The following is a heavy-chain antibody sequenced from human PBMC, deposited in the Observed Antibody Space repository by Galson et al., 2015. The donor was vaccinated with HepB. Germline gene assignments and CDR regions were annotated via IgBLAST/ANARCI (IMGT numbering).Heavy chain of an antibody. D-gene: IGHD4-17*01. CDR3: ARDPDYGDYHYGMDV. V-gene: IGHV3-21*01. CDR1: GFTFSSYS. CDR2: ISSSSSYI. Sequence: SLRLSCAASGFTFSSYSMNWVRQAPGKGLEWVSSISSSSSYIYYADSVKGRFTISRDNAKNSLYLQMNSLRAEDTAVYYCARDPDYGDYHYGMDVWGQGTTVTVSS. J-gene: IGHJ6*02.